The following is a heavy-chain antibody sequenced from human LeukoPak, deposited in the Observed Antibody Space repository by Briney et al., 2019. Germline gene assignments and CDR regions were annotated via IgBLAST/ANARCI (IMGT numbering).Heavy chain of an antibody. D-gene: IGHD3-22*01. Sequence: GASVKVSCKASGYTFTSYYMHWVRQAPGQGLEWMGIINPSGGSTSYAQKFQGRVTMTRDTSTCTVYMELSSLRSEDTAVYYCARGPLSNYYDSSGYYYSSFDYWGQGTLVTVSS. CDR2: INPSGGST. CDR1: GYTFTSYY. CDR3: ARGPLSNYYDSSGYYYSSFDY. J-gene: IGHJ4*02. V-gene: IGHV1-46*01.